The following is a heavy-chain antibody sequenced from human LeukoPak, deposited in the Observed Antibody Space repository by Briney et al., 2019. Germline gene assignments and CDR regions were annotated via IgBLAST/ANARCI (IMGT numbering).Heavy chain of an antibody. Sequence: GASVTVSCKASGYTFTSYDINWVRQATGQGLEWMGWMNPNSGNTGYAQKFQGRVTMTRNTSISTAYMELSSLRSEDTAVYYCARAPFYDFWSGYSKYYFDYWGQGTLVTVSS. D-gene: IGHD3-3*01. V-gene: IGHV1-8*01. CDR3: ARAPFYDFWSGYSKYYFDY. CDR1: GYTFTSYD. CDR2: MNPNSGNT. J-gene: IGHJ4*02.